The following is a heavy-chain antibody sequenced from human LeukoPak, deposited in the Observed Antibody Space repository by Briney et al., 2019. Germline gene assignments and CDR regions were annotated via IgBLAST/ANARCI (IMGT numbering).Heavy chain of an antibody. CDR2: IIPIFGIA. CDR3: ARQLWLGYCSSTSCWGFDP. V-gene: IGHV1-69*13. J-gene: IGHJ5*02. D-gene: IGHD2-2*01. Sequence: RASVKVSCKASGGTFSSYAISWVRQAPGQGLEWMGGIIPIFGIANYAQKFQGRVTITADESTSTAYMELSSLRSEDTAVYYCARQLWLGYCSSTSCWGFDPWGQGTLVTVSS. CDR1: GGTFSSYA.